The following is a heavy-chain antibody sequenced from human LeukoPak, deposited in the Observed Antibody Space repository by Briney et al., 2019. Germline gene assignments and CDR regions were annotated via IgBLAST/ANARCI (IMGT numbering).Heavy chain of an antibody. D-gene: IGHD5-18*01. J-gene: IGHJ3*01. CDR1: GGSISSYY. CDR2: IYYSGST. CDR3: ARAYSYGPDWGAFDV. Sequence: SQTLSLTCAVSGGSISSYYWSWIRQPPWKGQEGIGYIYYSGSTNHNPSLNSRVTISGDTSSNQFSLKLSSVTAADTAVYYCARAYSYGPDWGAFDVCGHGTMVTVSS. V-gene: IGHV4-59*01.